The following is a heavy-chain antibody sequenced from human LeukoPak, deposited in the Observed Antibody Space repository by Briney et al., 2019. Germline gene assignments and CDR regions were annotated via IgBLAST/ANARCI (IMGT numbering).Heavy chain of an antibody. D-gene: IGHD6-13*01. Sequence: SETLSLTCTVSGGSISSSSYYWGWIRQPPGKGLEWIGSIYYSGSTYYNPSLKSRVTISVDTSKNQFSLKLSSVTAADTAVYYCARLLGPAAAVDYWGQGTLVTVSS. CDR1: GGSISSSSYY. J-gene: IGHJ4*02. V-gene: IGHV4-39*01. CDR2: IYYSGST. CDR3: ARLLGPAAAVDY.